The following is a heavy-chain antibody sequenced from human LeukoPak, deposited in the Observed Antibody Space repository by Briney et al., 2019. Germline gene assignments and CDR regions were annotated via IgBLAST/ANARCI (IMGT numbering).Heavy chain of an antibody. CDR3: VRARGWELSEFDY. CDR1: GGSISSSNW. J-gene: IGHJ4*02. D-gene: IGHD1-26*01. V-gene: IGHV4-4*02. Sequence: SGTLSLTCAVSGGSISSSNWWSWVRQPPGKGLEWIGEIYHSGSTNYNPSLKSRVTISVDKSKNQFSLKLSSVTAADTAVYYCVRARGWELSEFDYWGQGTLVTVSS. CDR2: IYHSGST.